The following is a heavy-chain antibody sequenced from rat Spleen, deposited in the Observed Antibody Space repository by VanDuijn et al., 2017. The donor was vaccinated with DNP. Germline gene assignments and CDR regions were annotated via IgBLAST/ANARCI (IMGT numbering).Heavy chain of an antibody. Sequence: QVQLKESGPGLVQPSETLSLTCTVSGFSLTSYHVSWVRQPPGKGLEWMGVTWGDGNTDYNSALKSRLSINRDTSKSQVFLKMNSLQTDDTAIYYCTRESWGYVMDAWGQGASVTVSS. CDR2: TWGDGNT. CDR1: GFSLTSYH. J-gene: IGHJ4*01. CDR3: TRESWGYVMDA. D-gene: IGHD1-7*01. V-gene: IGHV2S75*01.